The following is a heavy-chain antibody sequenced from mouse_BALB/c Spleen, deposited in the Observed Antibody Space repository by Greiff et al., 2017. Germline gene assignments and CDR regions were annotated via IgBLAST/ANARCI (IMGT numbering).Heavy chain of an antibody. Sequence: QVTLKESGPGILQPSQTLSLTCSFSGFSLSTYGIGVGWIRQPSGKGLEWLAHIWWNDNKYYNTALKSRLTISKDTSNNQVFLKIASVDTADTATYYCARDYYGSIAMDYWGQGTSVTVSS. CDR1: GFSLSTYGIG. CDR2: IWWNDNK. CDR3: ARDYYGSIAMDY. J-gene: IGHJ4*01. D-gene: IGHD1-1*01. V-gene: IGHV8-11*01.